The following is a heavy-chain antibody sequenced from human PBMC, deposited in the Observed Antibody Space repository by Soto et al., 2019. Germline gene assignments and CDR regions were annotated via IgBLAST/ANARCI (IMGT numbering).Heavy chain of an antibody. CDR2: IYYSGST. CDR3: ARVLRYSSGWYEITSNWFDP. CDR1: GGSISSGGYY. V-gene: IGHV4-31*03. D-gene: IGHD6-19*01. Sequence: QVQLQESGPGLVKPSQTLSLTCTVSGGSISSGGYYWSWIRQHPGKGLEWIGYIYYSGSTYYNPSLRSRVTISVDTSKNQFSLKLSSVTAADTAVYYCARVLRYSSGWYEITSNWFDPWGQGTLVTVSS. J-gene: IGHJ5*02.